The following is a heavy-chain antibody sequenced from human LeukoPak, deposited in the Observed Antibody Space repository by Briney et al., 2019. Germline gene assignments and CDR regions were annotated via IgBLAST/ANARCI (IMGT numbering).Heavy chain of an antibody. CDR3: ARLVTRDLTGYLRTDYFDY. D-gene: IGHD3-9*01. Sequence: GGSLRLSCAASGFTFSSYWMSWVRQAPGKGLEWVANIKQDGSEKYYVDSVKGRSTISRDNAKNSLYLQMNSLRAEDTAVYYCARLVTRDLTGYLRTDYFDYWGQGTLVTVSS. J-gene: IGHJ4*02. CDR1: GFTFSSYW. V-gene: IGHV3-7*01. CDR2: IKQDGSEK.